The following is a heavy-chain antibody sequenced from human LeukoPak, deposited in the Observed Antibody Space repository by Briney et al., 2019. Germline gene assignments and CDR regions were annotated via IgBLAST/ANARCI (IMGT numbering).Heavy chain of an antibody. V-gene: IGHV3-21*06. J-gene: IGHJ4*02. D-gene: IGHD2-8*02. CDR1: GFPFSLYT. CDR3: ARSLVRETIDS. Sequence: GGSLRLSCVASGFPFSLYTMSWVRQAPGGGLEWVSSIIYSSTHTYYSDSLKGRIAVSRDNAKNSLYLQINSLRVEDTAVYYCARSLVRETIDSWGQGTLVTVSS. CDR2: IIYSSTHT.